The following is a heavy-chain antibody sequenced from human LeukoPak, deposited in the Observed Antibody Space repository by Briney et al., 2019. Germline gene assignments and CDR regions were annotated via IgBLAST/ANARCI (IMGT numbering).Heavy chain of an antibody. D-gene: IGHD2-2*03. J-gene: IGHJ2*01. Sequence: SETLSLTCAVYGGSFSGYYWGWIRQPPGKGLEWIGEINHSGSTNYNPSLKSRVTISVDTSKNQFSLKLSSVTAADTAVYYCARALGYPRWYFDLWGRGTLVTVSS. CDR3: ARALGYPRWYFDL. CDR2: INHSGST. CDR1: GGSFSGYY. V-gene: IGHV4-34*01.